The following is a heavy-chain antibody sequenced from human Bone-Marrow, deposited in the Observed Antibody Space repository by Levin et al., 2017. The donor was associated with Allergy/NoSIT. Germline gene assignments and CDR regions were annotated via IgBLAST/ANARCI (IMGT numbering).Heavy chain of an antibody. J-gene: IGHJ4*02. Sequence: SETLSLTCAVYGGSFSGYYWSWIRQPPGKGLEWIGEINHSGSTNYNPSLKSRVTISVDTSKNQFSLKLSSVTAADTAVYYCARGPYYYDSSGYSSAGDYWGQGTLVTVSS. D-gene: IGHD3-22*01. CDR3: ARGPYYYDSSGYSSAGDY. CDR1: GGSFSGYY. V-gene: IGHV4-34*01. CDR2: INHSGST.